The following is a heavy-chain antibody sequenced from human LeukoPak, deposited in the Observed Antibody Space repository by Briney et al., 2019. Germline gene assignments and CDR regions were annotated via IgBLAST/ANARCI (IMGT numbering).Heavy chain of an antibody. CDR2: ISAYNGNT. CDR3: ARVSTVTLLDV. CDR1: GYTFTSYG. J-gene: IGHJ6*04. Sequence: ASVKVSFKASGYTFTSYGISWGRHAPGQGLEWMGWISAYNGNTNYAQKLQGRVTMTTDTSTSTAYMELRSLRSDDTAVYYCARVSTVTLLDVWGKGTTVTVSS. D-gene: IGHD4-17*01. V-gene: IGHV1-18*01.